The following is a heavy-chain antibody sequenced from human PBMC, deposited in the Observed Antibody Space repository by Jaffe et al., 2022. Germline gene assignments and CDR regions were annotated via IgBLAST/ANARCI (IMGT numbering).Heavy chain of an antibody. D-gene: IGHD4-4*01. J-gene: IGHJ6*03. CDR1: GFTFSSYS. CDR2: ISSSSSYI. Sequence: EVQLVESGGGLVKPGGSLRLSCAASGFTFSSYSMNWVRQAPGKGLEWVSSISSSSSYIYYADSVKGRFTISRDNAKNSLYLQMNSLRAEDTAVYYCARDSYSNYDYYYYYMDVWGKGTTVTVSS. CDR3: ARDSYSNYDYYYYYMDV. V-gene: IGHV3-21*01.